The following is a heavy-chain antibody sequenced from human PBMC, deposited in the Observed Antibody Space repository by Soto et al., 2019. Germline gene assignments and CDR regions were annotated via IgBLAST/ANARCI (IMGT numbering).Heavy chain of an antibody. CDR1: GFTFSRYT. CDR2: ISAGGGNK. Sequence: PGGSLRLSCAASGFTFSRYTMNWVRQAPGKGLEWVSKISAGGGNKYYADSVKGRFTISRDNAKNSLYLQMNSLRDEDTAVYYCARDGSGTSRWDSWGQGALVTVSS. D-gene: IGHD1-26*01. J-gene: IGHJ4*02. CDR3: ARDGSGTSRWDS. V-gene: IGHV3-48*02.